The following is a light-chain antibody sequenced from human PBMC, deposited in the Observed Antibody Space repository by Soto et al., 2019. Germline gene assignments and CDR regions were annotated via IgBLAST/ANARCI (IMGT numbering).Light chain of an antibody. CDR2: GVS. CDR1: QSVSSNY. Sequence: EIVLTQSPGTLSLSPGERATLSCRASQSVSSNYLAWYQQKPGQAPRLLIYGVSSRATVIPDRFSGSGSGTDFTLTISRLEPEDFAVYYCQQYGSSPLTFGQGTKLEIK. J-gene: IGKJ2*01. CDR3: QQYGSSPLT. V-gene: IGKV3-20*01.